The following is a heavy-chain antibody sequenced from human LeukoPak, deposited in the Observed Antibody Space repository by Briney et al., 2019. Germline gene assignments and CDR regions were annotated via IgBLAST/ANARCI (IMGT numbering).Heavy chain of an antibody. D-gene: IGHD3-10*01. Sequence: GGSLRLSCAASGFTFTNAWMTWVRQAPGKGLEWVGRIKSKGDRETTDDAAPVKGRFIMSRDESEATLFLQMYRLNADATAVYCCATAQGLTMIRGVIVHWGLGALVTVSS. CDR1: GFTFTNAW. V-gene: IGHV3-15*01. CDR3: ATAQGLTMIRGVIVH. CDR2: IKSKGDRETT. J-gene: IGHJ4*02.